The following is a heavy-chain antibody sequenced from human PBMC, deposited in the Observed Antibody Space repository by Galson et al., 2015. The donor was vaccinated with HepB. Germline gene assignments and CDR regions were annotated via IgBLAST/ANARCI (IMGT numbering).Heavy chain of an antibody. CDR1: GGSISSGDYY. CDR3: ARLYDYSTHFDY. D-gene: IGHD4-11*01. Sequence: TLSLTCTVSGGSISSGDYYWSWIRQHPGKGLEWIGYIYYSGSTYYNPSLKSRVTISVDTSKNQFSLKLSSVTAADTAVYYCARLYDYSTHFDYWGQGTLVTVSS. V-gene: IGHV4-30-4*01. CDR2: IYYSGST. J-gene: IGHJ4*02.